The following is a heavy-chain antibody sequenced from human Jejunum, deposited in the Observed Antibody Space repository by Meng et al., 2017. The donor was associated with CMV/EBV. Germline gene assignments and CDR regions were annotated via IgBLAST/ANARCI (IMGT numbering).Heavy chain of an antibody. D-gene: IGHD6-13*01. J-gene: IGHJ4*02. Sequence: SGYPFTKDGISWVRQAPGQGLEWMGWISAYNGNTNYAQKVQGRVTMTTDTSTSTAYMELRSLRSDDTAMYYCARAMISYSSSWYGAYWGQGTLVTVSS. V-gene: IGHV1-18*01. CDR1: GYPFTKDG. CDR3: ARAMISYSSSWYGAY. CDR2: ISAYNGNT.